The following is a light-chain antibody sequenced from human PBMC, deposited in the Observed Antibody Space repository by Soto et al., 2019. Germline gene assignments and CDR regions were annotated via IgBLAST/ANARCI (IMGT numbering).Light chain of an antibody. CDR1: YSDVGTFYF. CDR3: CSYAGSYTYI. Sequence: QSVRTQPRWVSVSPGQSVTISCTGSYSDVGTFYFVSWYQQYPGKGPKLIIYDVTERPSGVPDRFSGSKSGNTASLTISGLQAEDEADYYCCSYAGSYTYIFGSGTKVTVL. J-gene: IGLJ1*01. CDR2: DVT. V-gene: IGLV2-11*01.